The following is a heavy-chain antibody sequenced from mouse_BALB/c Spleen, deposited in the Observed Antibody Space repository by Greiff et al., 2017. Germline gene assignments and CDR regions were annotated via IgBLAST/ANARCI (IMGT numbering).Heavy chain of an antibody. J-gene: IGHJ2*01. CDR3: ARLITTATHFDY. Sequence: DVQLQESGGDLVKPGGSLKLSCAASGFTFSSYGMSWVRQTPDKRLEWVATISSGGSYTYYPDSVKGRFTISRDNAKNTLYLQMSSLKSEDTAMYYCARLITTATHFDYWGQGTTLTVSS. CDR1: GFTFSSYG. D-gene: IGHD1-2*01. CDR2: ISSGGSYT. V-gene: IGHV5-6*01.